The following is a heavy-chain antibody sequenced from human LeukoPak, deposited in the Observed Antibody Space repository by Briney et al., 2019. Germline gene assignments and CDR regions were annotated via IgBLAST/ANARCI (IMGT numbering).Heavy chain of an antibody. CDR1: GFTFSSYG. J-gene: IGHJ3*02. CDR2: IWYDGSNK. Sequence: GRSLRLSCAASGFTFSSYGMHWVRQAPGKGLEWVAVIWYDGSNKYYADSVKGRFTISRDNSKNTLYLQMNSLRAEDTAVYYCARVERGAFDAFDIWGQGTMVTVSS. D-gene: IGHD1-1*01. V-gene: IGHV3-33*01. CDR3: ARVERGAFDAFDI.